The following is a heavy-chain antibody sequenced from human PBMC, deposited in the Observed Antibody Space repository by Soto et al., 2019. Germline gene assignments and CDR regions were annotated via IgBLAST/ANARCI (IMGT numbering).Heavy chain of an antibody. CDR3: ARDSEVGVAGFQHRWLQLNAFDI. D-gene: IGHD2-15*01. J-gene: IGHJ3*02. CDR1: GCSMSSYY. CDR2: IYYSGST. Sequence: PSESLSLPCAVSGCSMSSYYWSWIRQPPGKGLEWIGYIYYSGSTNYNPSLKSRVTISVDTSKNQFSLKLSSVTAADTAVYYCARDSEVGVAGFQHRWLQLNAFDIWGQGTMVTVSS. V-gene: IGHV4-59*01.